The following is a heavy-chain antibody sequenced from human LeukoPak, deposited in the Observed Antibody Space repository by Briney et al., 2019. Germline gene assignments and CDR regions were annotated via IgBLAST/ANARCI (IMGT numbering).Heavy chain of an antibody. J-gene: IGHJ6*02. V-gene: IGHV1-46*01. CDR2: INPSGGST. CDR1: GYTFTSYY. Sequence: ASVKVSCKASGYTFTSYYMHWVRQAPGQGLEWMGIINPSGGSTSYAQKFQGRVTMTRDTSTSTVYMELSSLRSEDTAVYYCARAGLSSSSKKGYYYYYGMDVWGQGTTVTVSS. CDR3: ARAGLSSSSKKGYYYYYGMDV. D-gene: IGHD6-6*01.